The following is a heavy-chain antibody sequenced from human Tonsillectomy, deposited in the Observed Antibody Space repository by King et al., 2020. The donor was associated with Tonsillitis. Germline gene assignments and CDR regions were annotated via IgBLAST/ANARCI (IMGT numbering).Heavy chain of an antibody. V-gene: IGHV2-5*04. CDR2: IYWNDHK. Sequence: ITLKESGPTLVKTTQTLTLTCTFSGFSLTTSGVSVGWIRQPPRKALEWLAVIYWNDHKRSSPSLNSRLTITKDTSKNHVVLTMTNMDLVDTASYFCVYYDSAGNNYLGQGTLVTVSS. D-gene: IGHD3-16*01. CDR1: GFSLTTSGVS. J-gene: IGHJ4*02. CDR3: VYYDSAGNNY.